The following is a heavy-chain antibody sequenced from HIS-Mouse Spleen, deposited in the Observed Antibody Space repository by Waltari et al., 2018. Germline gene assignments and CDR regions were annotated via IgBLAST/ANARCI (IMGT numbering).Heavy chain of an antibody. J-gene: IGHJ4*02. V-gene: IGHV4-39*01. D-gene: IGHD6-19*01. CDR3: ARRRGWFDY. Sequence: QLQLQESGPGLVKPSETLSLTCTVSGGSISSSSYYWGWIRQPPGKGLEWIGSIYYSRGTYYNPSLKSRFTISVDTSKNQFSLKLSSVTAADTAVYYCARRRGWFDYWGQGTLVTVSS. CDR2: IYYSRGT. CDR1: GGSISSSSYY.